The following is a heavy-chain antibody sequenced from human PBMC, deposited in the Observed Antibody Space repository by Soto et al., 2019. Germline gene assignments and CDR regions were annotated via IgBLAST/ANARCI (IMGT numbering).Heavy chain of an antibody. J-gene: IGHJ6*02. CDR2: IYGGGST. D-gene: IGHD6-19*01. Sequence: EVQLVESGRGLVQPGGSLRLSCAASGFTVSTNYMSWVRQAPGKGLEWVSVIYGGGSTYYADSVKGRFTISRDNSKNTLYLQMNSLRAEDTAVYYCASPTEAVAGYYYYGMDVWGQGTTVTVSS. V-gene: IGHV3-66*01. CDR1: GFTVSTNY. CDR3: ASPTEAVAGYYYYGMDV.